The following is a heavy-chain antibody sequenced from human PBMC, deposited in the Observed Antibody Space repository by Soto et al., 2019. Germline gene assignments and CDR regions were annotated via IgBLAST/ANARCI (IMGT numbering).Heavy chain of an antibody. Sequence: QVQLVQSGPEVKKPGASVQVSCKASGYTFNTYGISWVRQPPGQGLEWMGWISGYNGNTNYAQNLQDRVTLTIDTSTGTAYMELRSLRSDDTALYYCARAVPLDYWGQGTLVTVSS. J-gene: IGHJ4*02. CDR3: ARAVPLDY. CDR1: GYTFNTYG. CDR2: ISGYNGNT. D-gene: IGHD6-19*01. V-gene: IGHV1-18*04.